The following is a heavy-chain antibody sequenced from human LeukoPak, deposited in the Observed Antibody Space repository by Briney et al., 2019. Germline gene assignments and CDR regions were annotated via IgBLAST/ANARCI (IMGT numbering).Heavy chain of an antibody. CDR3: ARRRTLGAFDI. CDR1: GGSISSYY. J-gene: IGHJ3*02. D-gene: IGHD1-14*01. CDR2: IYYSGNT. V-gene: IGHV4-59*08. Sequence: PSETLSLTCTVSGGSISSYYWSWIRQPPGKGLEWIGYIYYSGNTNYNPSLKSRVTISVDTSKNQFSLKLSSVTAADTAVYYCARRRTLGAFDIWGQGTMVTVSS.